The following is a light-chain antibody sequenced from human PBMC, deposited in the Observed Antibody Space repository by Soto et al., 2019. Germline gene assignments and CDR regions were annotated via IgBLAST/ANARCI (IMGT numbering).Light chain of an antibody. V-gene: IGKV1-27*01. CDR3: QKYNSAPLT. J-gene: IGKJ4*01. CDR2: ATS. CDR1: QGIAPY. Sequence: DVQMTQSPSSLSAFVGDRVTITCRASQGIAPYLAWFQQKPGKVPQLLIYATSTLQSGVPSRFSGSGSGTDVTLTINSLQPEDVGTYYCQKYNSAPLTFGGGTKVEIK.